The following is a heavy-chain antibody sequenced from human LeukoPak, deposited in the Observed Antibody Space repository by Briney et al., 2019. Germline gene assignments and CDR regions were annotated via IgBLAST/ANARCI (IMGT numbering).Heavy chain of an antibody. CDR3: ARFSVVPAAIDDAFDI. D-gene: IGHD2-2*01. CDR2: IYYSGST. V-gene: IGHV4-39*07. CDR1: GGSISSSSYY. Sequence: SETLSLTCTVSGGSISSSSYYWGWIRQPPGKGLEWIGSIYYSGSTYYNPSLKSRVTISVDTSKNQFSLKLSSVTAADTAVYYCARFSVVPAAIDDAFDIWGQGTMVTVSS. J-gene: IGHJ3*02.